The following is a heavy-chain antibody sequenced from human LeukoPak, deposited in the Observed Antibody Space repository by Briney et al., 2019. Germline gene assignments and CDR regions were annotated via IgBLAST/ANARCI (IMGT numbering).Heavy chain of an antibody. J-gene: IGHJ6*03. CDR2: INHSGST. D-gene: IGHD2-2*01. V-gene: IGHV4-34*01. Sequence: SETLSLTCAVYGGSFSGYYWSWIRQPPGKGLEWIGEINHSGSTNYNPSLKSRVTISVDTSKNQFSLKLSSVTAADTAVYYCARGRLCSSTSCYGVYYYHYYMDVWGKGTTVTVSS. CDR1: GGSFSGYY. CDR3: ARGRLCSSTSCYGVYYYHYYMDV.